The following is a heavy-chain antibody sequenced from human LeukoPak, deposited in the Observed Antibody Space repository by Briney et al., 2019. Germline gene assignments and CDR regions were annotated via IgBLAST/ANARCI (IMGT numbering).Heavy chain of an antibody. Sequence: GGSLRLSCAASGFTFSSYGMSWVRQAPGKGLEWVSAISGSGGSTYYADSVKGRFTISRDNSKNTLYLQMNSLRAEDTAVYYCAKGAVVVTAIQLDLIGYWGQGTLVTVSS. V-gene: IGHV3-23*01. CDR3: AKGAVVVTAIQLDLIGY. CDR1: GFTFSSYG. D-gene: IGHD2-21*02. J-gene: IGHJ4*02. CDR2: ISGSGGST.